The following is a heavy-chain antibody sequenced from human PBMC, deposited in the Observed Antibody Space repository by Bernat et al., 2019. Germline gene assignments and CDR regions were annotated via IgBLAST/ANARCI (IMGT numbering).Heavy chain of an antibody. D-gene: IGHD3-10*01. CDR2: INPNSGGT. Sequence: QVQLVQSGAEVKKPGASVKVSCKASGYTFTGYYMHWVRQAPGQGLEWMGRINPNSGGTNYAQKFQGRVTMTRDTYISTAYMELSRLRSNDTAVYYCARDPYMVPGVIHWLDPWGQGTLVTVSS. V-gene: IGHV1-2*06. J-gene: IGHJ5*02. CDR3: ARDPYMVPGVIHWLDP. CDR1: GYTFTGYY.